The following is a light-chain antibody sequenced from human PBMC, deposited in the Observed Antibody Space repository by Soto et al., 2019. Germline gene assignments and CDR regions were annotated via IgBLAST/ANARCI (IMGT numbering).Light chain of an antibody. Sequence: DIQMTQSPSSLSASVGNRVTITCRASQSISRFLNWYQHKKGKAPKLLMFGASTLQSGVPSRFSGSGSGTNFTLTITSPQPEDFATYYCQQSYSPPGTFGQGTKVDIK. V-gene: IGKV1-39*01. CDR1: QSISRF. CDR2: GAS. J-gene: IGKJ1*01. CDR3: QQSYSPPGT.